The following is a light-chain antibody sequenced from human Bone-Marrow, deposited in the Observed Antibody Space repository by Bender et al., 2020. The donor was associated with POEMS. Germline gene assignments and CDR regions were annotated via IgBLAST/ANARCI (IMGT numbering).Light chain of an antibody. CDR2: EGS. CDR3: CSYAGSNNFV. J-gene: IGLJ1*01. CDR1: STYIDDYTV. V-gene: IGLV2-23*01. Sequence: HSALTQPASLSGSPGQSITISCTGASTYIDDYTVVSWYQQHPGKAPKLMIYEGSERPSGVSTRFSGSKSGNTASLTISGLQPEDEADYYCCSYAGSNNFVFGTGTKVTVL.